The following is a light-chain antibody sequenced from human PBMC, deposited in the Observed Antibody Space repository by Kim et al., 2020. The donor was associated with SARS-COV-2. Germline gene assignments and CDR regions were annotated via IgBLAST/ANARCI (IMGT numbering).Light chain of an antibody. J-gene: IGLJ2*01. CDR1: SGHSSCA. CDR3: QTWGTGIHRV. CDR2: LNSDGSH. V-gene: IGLV4-69*01. Sequence: QLVLTQSPSASASLGASVKLTCTLSSGHSSCAIAWHQQQPEKGPRYLMKLNSDGSHSKGDGIPDRFSGSSSGAERYLTISSLQSEDEADYYCQTWGTGIHRVFGGGTKLTVL.